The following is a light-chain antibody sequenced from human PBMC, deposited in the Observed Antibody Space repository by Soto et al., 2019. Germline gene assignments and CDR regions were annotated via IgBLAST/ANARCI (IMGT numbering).Light chain of an antibody. CDR2: GAY. J-gene: IGKJ1*01. V-gene: IGKV3-15*01. Sequence: EIVLTQSPATLSVSPGERAILYWRASRSGSTSLAWYQQKPGQAHRLVIYGAYHRATGIPDRFIASGSGTEFTLTFSRLKSEDVAVYYCQQCYNWPPWTFGQGNKVDIK. CDR1: RSGSTS. CDR3: QQCYNWPPWT.